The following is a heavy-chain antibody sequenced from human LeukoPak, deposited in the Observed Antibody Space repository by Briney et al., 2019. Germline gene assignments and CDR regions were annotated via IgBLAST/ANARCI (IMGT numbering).Heavy chain of an antibody. CDR1: GYSFTRYW. J-gene: IGHJ6*03. V-gene: IGHV5-51*01. CDR2: IYPGDSNT. D-gene: IGHD3-3*01. CDR3: ARHFGNTPYYYYMDV. Sequence: GESLKISCEGSGYSFTRYWIGWVRQMPGKGLEWLGIIYPGDSNTRYSPSFQGQVTIPADKSISTAFLQWSSLKASDTAIYYCARHFGNTPYYYYMDVWGKGTTVTVSS.